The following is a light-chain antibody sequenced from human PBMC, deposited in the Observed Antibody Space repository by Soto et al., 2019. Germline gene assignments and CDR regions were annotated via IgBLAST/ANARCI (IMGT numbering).Light chain of an antibody. J-gene: IGKJ2*01. CDR3: QQRSNWPPYT. Sequence: EIVLTQSPATLSLSPGERATLSCRASQSVRSYLAWYQQKPGQAPRLLIYDASNRATGIPARFSGSGSGTDFTLTISSLEHEDFAVYYFQQRSNWPPYTFGQGTKLEIK. CDR2: DAS. V-gene: IGKV3-11*01. CDR1: QSVRSY.